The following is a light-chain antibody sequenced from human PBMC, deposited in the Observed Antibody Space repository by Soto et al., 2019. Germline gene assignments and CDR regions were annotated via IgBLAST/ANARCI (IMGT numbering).Light chain of an antibody. CDR3: QQYETYFRT. CDR2: QAS. V-gene: IGKV1-5*03. J-gene: IGKJ1*01. Sequence: DIQMTQSPSTLSASVGDRVTITCRASQSISTSLAWYQQKPGRAPKLLIYQASTLESGVPSRFSGSVFGTEXTLTIXSLXPDXXATYYCQQYETYFRTFGQGTKVEVK. CDR1: QSISTS.